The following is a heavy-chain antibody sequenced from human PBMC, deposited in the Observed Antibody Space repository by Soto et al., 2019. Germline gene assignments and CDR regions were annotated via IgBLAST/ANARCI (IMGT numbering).Heavy chain of an antibody. J-gene: IGHJ6*02. CDR2: IIPIFGTA. CDR3: ASPYSSSSEYYYYYGMDV. CDR1: GGTXISYA. D-gene: IGHD6-6*01. Sequence: SXKVSFKASGGTXISYAIRLVRQAPGQGLEWMGGIIPIFGTANYAQKFQVRVTITAYEYTSTAYMELSSLRSEDTDVYYCASPYSSSSEYYYYYGMDVWGQGNTVTVS. V-gene: IGHV1-69*13.